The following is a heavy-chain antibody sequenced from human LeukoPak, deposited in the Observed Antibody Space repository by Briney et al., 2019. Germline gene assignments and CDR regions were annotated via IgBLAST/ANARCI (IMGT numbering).Heavy chain of an antibody. V-gene: IGHV4-4*02. CDR2: IYHSGST. J-gene: IGHJ4*02. D-gene: IGHD2-8*01. Sequence: PSETLSLTCAVSGASISSSYWWSWVRQPPGKGLEWIGEIYHSGSTNYNPSLKSRVTISVDKSKNQFSLKLSSVTAADTAVYYCAGRYCTNGVCYWVDYWGQGTLVTVSS. CDR3: AGRYCTNGVCYWVDY. CDR1: GASISSSYW.